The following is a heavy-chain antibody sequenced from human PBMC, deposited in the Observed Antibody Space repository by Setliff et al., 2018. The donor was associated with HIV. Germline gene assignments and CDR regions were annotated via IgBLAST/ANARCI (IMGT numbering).Heavy chain of an antibody. D-gene: IGHD1-1*01. CDR2: ISPNNGVT. Sequence: RASVKVSCKASGYTFIDYFMHWVRQAPGQGLEWMGWISPNNGVTNIPQRFRGRVTTTRDTSINTAYMELSGLRSDDTAVYYCARQLSNSLESWGQGTPVTVSS. CDR3: ARQLSNSLES. J-gene: IGHJ4*02. V-gene: IGHV1-2*02. CDR1: GYTFIDYF.